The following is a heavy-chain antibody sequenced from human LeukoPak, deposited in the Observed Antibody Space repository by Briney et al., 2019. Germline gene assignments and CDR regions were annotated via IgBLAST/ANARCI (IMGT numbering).Heavy chain of an antibody. D-gene: IGHD5-24*01. CDR2: IRGNAYGGTR. Sequence: GGSLRLSCATSGFAFGFYAMSWVRQAPGKGLEWVGLIRGNAYGGTREYAASVKGRFTISIDDPKSIAYLHMSSLKTEDTGVYYCVRESRPESYFDYWGQGTLVTVSS. J-gene: IGHJ4*02. CDR1: GFAFGFYA. CDR3: VRESRPESYFDY. V-gene: IGHV3-49*04.